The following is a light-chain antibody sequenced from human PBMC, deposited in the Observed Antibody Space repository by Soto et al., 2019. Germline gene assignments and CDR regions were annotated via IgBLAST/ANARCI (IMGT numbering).Light chain of an antibody. Sequence: EIVLTQSPGTLSLSPGERATLSCRASQSVSANFVAWYQQKPGQPPRLFIFAASGRAAGIPDRFSGSGSGTDFTLTISRLEPEDFAVYYGQQYGSSPYTFGQGTKLEI. J-gene: IGKJ2*01. CDR3: QQYGSSPYT. V-gene: IGKV3-20*01. CDR1: QSVSANF. CDR2: AAS.